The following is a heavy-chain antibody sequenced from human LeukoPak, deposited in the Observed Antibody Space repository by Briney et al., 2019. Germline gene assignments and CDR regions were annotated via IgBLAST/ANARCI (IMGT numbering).Heavy chain of an antibody. CDR2: ISYDGSNK. J-gene: IGHJ6*02. Sequence: PGGSLRLSCAASGFTFSSYAMHWVRQAPGKGLEWVAVISYDGSNKYYADSVKGRFTISRDNSKNTLYLQMNSLRAEDTAVYYCARETCSTSCYYYGMDVWGQGTTVTVSS. CDR3: ARETCSTSCYYYGMDV. D-gene: IGHD2-2*01. V-gene: IGHV3-30-3*01. CDR1: GFTFSSYA.